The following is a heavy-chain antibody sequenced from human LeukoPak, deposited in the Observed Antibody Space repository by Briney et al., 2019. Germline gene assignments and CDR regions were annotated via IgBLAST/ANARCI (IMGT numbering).Heavy chain of an antibody. CDR1: GYTFTGYY. CDR2: INPNSGGT. Sequence: SVKVSCKASGYTFTGYYMHWVRQAPGQGLEWMGRINPNSGGTNYAQKFQGRVTMTRDTSISTAYMELSRLRSDDTAVYYCARSLIVVVTYPGDDAFDIWGQGTMVTVSS. V-gene: IGHV1-2*06. D-gene: IGHD2-21*02. CDR3: ARSLIVVVTYPGDDAFDI. J-gene: IGHJ3*02.